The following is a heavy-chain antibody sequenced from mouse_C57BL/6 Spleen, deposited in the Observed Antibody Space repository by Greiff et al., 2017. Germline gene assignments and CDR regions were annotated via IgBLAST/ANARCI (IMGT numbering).Heavy chain of an antibody. V-gene: IGHV1-61*01. CDR3: ARAYYSNCFDY. D-gene: IGHD2-5*01. J-gene: IGHJ2*01. CDR1: GYTFTSYW. Sequence: QVQLQQSGAELVRPGSSVKLSCKASGYTFTSYWMDWVKQRPGQGLEWIGNIYPSDSETHYNQKFKDKATLTVDKSSSTAYMQLSSLTSEDSAVYYCARAYYSNCFDYWGQGTTLTVSS. CDR2: IYPSDSET.